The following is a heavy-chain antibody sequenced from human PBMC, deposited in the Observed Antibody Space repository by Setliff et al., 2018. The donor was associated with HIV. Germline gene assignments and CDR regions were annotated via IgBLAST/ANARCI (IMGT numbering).Heavy chain of an antibody. V-gene: IGHV4-39*01. D-gene: IGHD5-18*01. CDR2: FHYSGST. J-gene: IGHJ6*02. Sequence: PSETLSLTCNVSGGSISGSNYYWAWIRQPPGKGLEWIGSFHYSGSTSHNPSLRSRVTISVDTSKNQSSLKLSSVTAADTAVYYCARGLSVYSYANVYYYHGMDVWGQGTTVTVSS. CDR1: GGSISGSNYY. CDR3: ARGLSVYSYANVYYYHGMDV.